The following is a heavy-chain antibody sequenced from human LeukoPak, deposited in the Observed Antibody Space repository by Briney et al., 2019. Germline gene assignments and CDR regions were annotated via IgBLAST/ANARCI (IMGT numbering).Heavy chain of an antibody. CDR2: IYYSGST. Sequence: PSETLSLTCTVSGGSINSYYWSWIRQPPGKGLEWIGYIYYSGSTNYNPSLKSRVTISVDTSKNQFSLKLSSVTAADTAVYYCARSQYSSSIWFDPWGQGTLVTVSS. CDR1: GGSINSYY. CDR3: ARSQYSSSIWFDP. V-gene: IGHV4-59*01. J-gene: IGHJ5*02. D-gene: IGHD6-6*01.